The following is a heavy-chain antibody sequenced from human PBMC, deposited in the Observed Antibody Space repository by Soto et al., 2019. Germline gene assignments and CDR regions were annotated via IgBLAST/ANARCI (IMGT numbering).Heavy chain of an antibody. J-gene: IGHJ6*02. D-gene: IGHD5-18*01. V-gene: IGHV3-15*07. Sequence: EVQLVESGGGLVKPGGSLRLSCAASGFTFSNAWKNWVRQASEKVLEWVGRIKSKTDGGTTDYAAPVKGRFTISRDDSKNTLYLQMNSLKTEDTAVYYCTTGKRADTDMGYYYYGCTSRAKGPRSPSP. CDR2: IKSKTDGGTT. CDR3: TTGKRADTDMGYYYYGCTS. CDR1: GFTFSNAW.